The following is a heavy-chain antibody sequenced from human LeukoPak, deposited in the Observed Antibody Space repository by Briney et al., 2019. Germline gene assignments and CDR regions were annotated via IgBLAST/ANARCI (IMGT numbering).Heavy chain of an antibody. CDR3: TTVIWGSYYGWFDP. CDR2: IKSKTDGGTT. J-gene: IGHJ5*02. V-gene: IGHV3-15*01. Sequence: GGSLRLSCAASGFTFSNAWMIWVRQAPGRGLEWVGRIKSKTDGGTTDYAAPVKGRFTISRDDSKNTLYLQMNSLKTEDTAVYYCTTVIWGSYYGWFDPWGQGTLVTVSS. CDR1: GFTFSNAW. D-gene: IGHD1-26*01.